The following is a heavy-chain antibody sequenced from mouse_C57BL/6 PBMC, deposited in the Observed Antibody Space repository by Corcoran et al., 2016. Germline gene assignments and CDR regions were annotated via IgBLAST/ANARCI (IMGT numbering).Heavy chain of an antibody. CDR1: GYTFTSYG. J-gene: IGHJ2*01. D-gene: IGHD2-3*01. CDR2: IYPRSGNT. CDR3: AISGYYGDY. V-gene: IGHV1-81*01. Sequence: QVQLQQSGAELARPGASVKLSCKASGYTFTSYGISWVKQRTGQGLEWIGEIYPRSGNTYYNEKFKGKATLTADKSSSTAYMELRSLTSEDSAVYFCAISGYYGDYWGQGTTLTVSS.